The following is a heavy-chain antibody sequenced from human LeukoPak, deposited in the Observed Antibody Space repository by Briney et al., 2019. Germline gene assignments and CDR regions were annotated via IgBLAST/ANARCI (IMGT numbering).Heavy chain of an antibody. V-gene: IGHV1-3*01. D-gene: IGHD2-15*01. CDR1: GGTFSSYA. J-gene: IGHJ5*02. CDR3: ASGYCSGGSCYSGVAFDP. CDR2: INAGNGNT. Sequence: ASVKVSCKASGGTFSSYAISWVRQAPGQGLEWMGWINAGNGNTKYSQKFQGRVTITRDTSASTAYMELSSLRSEDTAVYYCASGYCSGGSCYSGVAFDPWGQGTLVTVSS.